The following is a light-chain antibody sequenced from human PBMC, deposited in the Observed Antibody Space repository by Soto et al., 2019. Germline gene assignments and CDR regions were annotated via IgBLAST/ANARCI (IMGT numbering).Light chain of an antibody. CDR1: SSNIGNNY. V-gene: IGLV1-51*01. Sequence: QSVLMQPPSVSAAPGQKVTLSCSGSSSNIGNNYVSWYQHLPGTAPRLLIYDNNKRPSGIPDRFSGSKSGTSATLGITGLQTGDEADYFCGTWDSSLSAGVFGGGTKLTVL. CDR3: GTWDSSLSAGV. J-gene: IGLJ3*02. CDR2: DNN.